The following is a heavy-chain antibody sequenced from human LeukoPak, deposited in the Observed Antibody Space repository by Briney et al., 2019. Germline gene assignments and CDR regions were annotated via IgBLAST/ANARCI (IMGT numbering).Heavy chain of an antibody. CDR2: IIPIFGAA. CDR3: ASQTPYYYFDY. D-gene: IGHD2-15*01. Sequence: SVKVSCKASGGTFSSYAISWVRQAPGQGLEWMGGIIPIFGAANYAQKFQGRVTITADESTSTAYMELSSLRSEDTAVYYCASQTPYYYFDYWGQGTLVTVSS. V-gene: IGHV1-69*13. CDR1: GGTFSSYA. J-gene: IGHJ4*02.